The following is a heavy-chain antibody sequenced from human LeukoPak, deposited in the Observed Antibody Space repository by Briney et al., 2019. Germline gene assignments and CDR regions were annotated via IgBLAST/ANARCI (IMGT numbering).Heavy chain of an antibody. D-gene: IGHD3-22*01. Sequence: GGSLRLSCAASGFTFSSYSMNWVRQAPGKGLEWVSSISSSSSYIYYADSVKGRFTISRDNAKNSLYLQMNSLRAEDTAVYYCARGLYDSSGYHPFDYWGQGTLVTVSS. CDR2: ISSSSSYI. V-gene: IGHV3-21*01. CDR1: GFTFSSYS. CDR3: ARGLYDSSGYHPFDY. J-gene: IGHJ4*02.